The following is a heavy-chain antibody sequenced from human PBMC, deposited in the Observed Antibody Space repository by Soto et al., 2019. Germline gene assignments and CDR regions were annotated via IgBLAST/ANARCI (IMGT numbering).Heavy chain of an antibody. Sequence: GGSLRLSCVASGFPFSSYAMSWVRQTPGKGLEWVSAMSGSGGSTYYADSVKGRFTISRDNSKNTLYLQMNSLRAEDTAVYYCAKRDLAPYYYYGMDVWGQGTTVTVSS. CDR1: GFPFSSYA. CDR2: MSGSGGST. J-gene: IGHJ6*02. CDR3: AKRDLAPYYYYGMDV. V-gene: IGHV3-23*01.